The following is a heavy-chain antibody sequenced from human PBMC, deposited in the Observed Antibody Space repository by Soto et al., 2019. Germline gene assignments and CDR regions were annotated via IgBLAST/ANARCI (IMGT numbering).Heavy chain of an antibody. CDR1: GFTFTNYG. D-gene: IGHD2-15*01. CDR2: ISGGGRST. J-gene: IGHJ6*03. CDR3: AKHGRGGPFFYYPDV. V-gene: IGHV3-23*01. Sequence: EVQLLESGGGLVQVGGSLRLSCAASGFTFTNYGMNWVRQAPGKGLEWVSSISGGGRSTYNGDSVRGRFTISRDTSKNTLSLQMNALSADDTAVYSCAKHGRGGPFFYYPDVWGRGTAVTVSS.